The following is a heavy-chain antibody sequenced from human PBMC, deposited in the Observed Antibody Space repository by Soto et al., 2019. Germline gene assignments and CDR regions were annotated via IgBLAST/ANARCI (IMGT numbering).Heavy chain of an antibody. D-gene: IGHD6-13*01. CDR1: GFTFSSYA. J-gene: IGHJ4*02. CDR3: WFVGTQRSSSWLFDY. CDR2: ISGSGGST. V-gene: IGHV3-23*01. Sequence: GGSLRLSCAASGFTFSSYAMSWVRQAPGKGLEWVSAISGSGGSTYYADSVKGRFTISRDNSKNTLYLQMNSLRAEDTAVYYCWFVGTQRSSSWLFDYWGQGTLVTVSS.